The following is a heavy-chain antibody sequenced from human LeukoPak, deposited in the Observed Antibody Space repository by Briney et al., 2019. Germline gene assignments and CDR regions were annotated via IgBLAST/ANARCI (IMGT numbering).Heavy chain of an antibody. CDR2: IKQDGSEK. D-gene: IGHD6-13*01. CDR3: ARGQQLGF. Sequence: GRSLRLSCAASGFTFSSYGIHWVRQAPGKGLEWVANIKQDGSEKYYVDSVKGRFTISRDNAKNSLYLQMNSLRAEDTAVYYCARGQQLGFWGQGTLVTVSS. J-gene: IGHJ4*02. CDR1: GFTFSSYG. V-gene: IGHV3-7*01.